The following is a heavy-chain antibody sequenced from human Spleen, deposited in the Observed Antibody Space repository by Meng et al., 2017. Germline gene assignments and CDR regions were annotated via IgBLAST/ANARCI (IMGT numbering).Heavy chain of an antibody. D-gene: IGHD4-11*01. CDR2: INHSGST. J-gene: IGHJ4*02. CDR1: GWSVSDDH. Sequence: GGGLLKPSDTLALHCVVSGWSVSDDHWSVLRQPSGKGLEWIGEINHSGSTHYNPSLESRATISVDTSQNNLSLKLSSVTAADSAVYYCARGPTTMAHDFDYWGQGTLVTVSS. CDR3: ARGPTTMAHDFDY. V-gene: IGHV4-34*01.